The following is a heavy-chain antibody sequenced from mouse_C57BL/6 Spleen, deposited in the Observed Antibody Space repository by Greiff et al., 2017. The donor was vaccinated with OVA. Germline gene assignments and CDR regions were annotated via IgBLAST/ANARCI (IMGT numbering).Heavy chain of an antibody. D-gene: IGHD2-5*01. Sequence: VQRVESGGGLVKPGGSLKLSCAASGFTFSSYAMSWVRQTPEKRLEWVATISDGGSYTYYPDNVKGRFTISRDNAKNNLYLQMSHLKSEDTAMYYCARGNSNYPYFDYWGQGTTLTVSS. J-gene: IGHJ2*01. CDR3: ARGNSNYPYFDY. CDR2: ISDGGSYT. V-gene: IGHV5-4*01. CDR1: GFTFSSYA.